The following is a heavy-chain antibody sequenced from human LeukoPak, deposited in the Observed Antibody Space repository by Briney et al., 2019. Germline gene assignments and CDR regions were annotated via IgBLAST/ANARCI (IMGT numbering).Heavy chain of an antibody. CDR3: ARQTGSGSYYNRIFDY. D-gene: IGHD3-10*01. CDR1: GGSISSSSYY. CDR2: IYYSGST. Sequence: SETLSLTCTVSGGSISSSSYYWGWIRQPPGKGLEWIGGIYYSGSTYYNPSLKSRVTISVDTSKNQFSLKLSSVTAADTAVYYCARQTGSGSYYNRIFDYWGQGTLVTVSS. J-gene: IGHJ4*02. V-gene: IGHV4-39*01.